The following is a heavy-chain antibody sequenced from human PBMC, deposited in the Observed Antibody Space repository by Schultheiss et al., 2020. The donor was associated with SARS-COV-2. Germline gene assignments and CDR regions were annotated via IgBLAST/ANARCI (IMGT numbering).Heavy chain of an antibody. CDR2: LRYDGKKI. CDR1: GFSFSSFW. CDR3: AKDLQLSASNRRYYYGMDA. V-gene: IGHV3-74*01. Sequence: GGSLRLSCAASGFSFSSFWMHWLRQAPGKGLVWVSRLRYDGKKIDYADSVKGRFTISRDNAKNTLYLQMNSLRAEDTAVYYCAKDLQLSASNRRYYYGMDAWGQGTTVTVSS. J-gene: IGHJ6*02. D-gene: IGHD1-1*01.